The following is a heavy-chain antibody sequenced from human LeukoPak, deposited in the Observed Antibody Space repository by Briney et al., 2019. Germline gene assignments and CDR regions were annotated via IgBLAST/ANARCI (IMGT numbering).Heavy chain of an antibody. V-gene: IGHV4-61*02. D-gene: IGHD3-10*01. CDR1: GGSISSASYY. CDR2: IYTSGST. CDR3: VTLAYYDSGSYYNPSDY. J-gene: IGHJ4*02. Sequence: PSQTLSLTCTVSGGSISSASYYWSWIRPPAGKGLEWNGRIYTSGSTNYHPSLKSRVTISVGTFKNQFSLKLSSVTAAHTTVYYCVTLAYYDSGSYYNPSDYWGQGTLVTVFS.